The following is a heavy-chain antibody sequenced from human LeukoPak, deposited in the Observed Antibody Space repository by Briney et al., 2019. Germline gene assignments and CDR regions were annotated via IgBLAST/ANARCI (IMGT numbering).Heavy chain of an antibody. CDR3: ARDNYDILTGYYTGHDAFDI. Sequence: GGSLRLSCAASGFTFSSYGMHWVRQAPGKGLEWVAVIWSDGSNPYYADSVKGRFTISRDNSKNTLYLQMNSLRAEDTAVYYCARDNYDILTGYYTGHDAFDIWGQGTMVTVSS. CDR1: GFTFSSYG. J-gene: IGHJ3*02. CDR2: IWSDGSNP. V-gene: IGHV3-33*01. D-gene: IGHD3-9*01.